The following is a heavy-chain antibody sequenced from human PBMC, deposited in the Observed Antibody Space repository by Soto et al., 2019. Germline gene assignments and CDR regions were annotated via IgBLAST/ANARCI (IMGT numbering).Heavy chain of an antibody. D-gene: IGHD3-3*01. CDR3: ARIFNAPLYYYYGMDV. Sequence: GGSLRLSCAASGFTFSSYAMHWVRQAPGKGLEWVAVISYDGSNKYYADSVKGRFTISRDNSKNTLYLQMNSLRAEDTAVYYCARIFNAPLYYYYGMDVWGQGTTVTVSS. CDR1: GFTFSSYA. CDR2: ISYDGSNK. J-gene: IGHJ6*02. V-gene: IGHV3-30-3*01.